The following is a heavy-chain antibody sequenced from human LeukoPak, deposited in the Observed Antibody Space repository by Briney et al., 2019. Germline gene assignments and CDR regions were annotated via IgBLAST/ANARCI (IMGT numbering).Heavy chain of an antibody. CDR1: GYSISSGYY. Sequence: SETLSLTCTVSGYSISSGYYWGWIRQPPGEGLEWIAYFSHSGSTFYNPSLKSRVTISLDTSKNQFSLNLRSVTAADTAVYYCAGQNIPTPHDYWGQGTQVTVSS. CDR2: FSHSGST. CDR3: AGQNIPTPHDY. V-gene: IGHV4-38-2*02. D-gene: IGHD2-2*02. J-gene: IGHJ4*02.